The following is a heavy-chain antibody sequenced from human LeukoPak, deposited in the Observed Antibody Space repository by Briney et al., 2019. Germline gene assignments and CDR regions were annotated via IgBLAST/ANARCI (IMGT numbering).Heavy chain of an antibody. Sequence: ASVKVSCKASGYDFITYGFSWVRQAPGQGLEWMGWINPYHGKTKYAQKLQGRVTMTTDTSTSTAYMELRSLRSDDTAVYYCARRAGPSHSDSHAYYVYWGQGTLVTVSS. D-gene: IGHD3-22*01. CDR2: INPYHGKT. CDR3: ARRAGPSHSDSHAYYVY. V-gene: IGHV1-18*01. J-gene: IGHJ4*02. CDR1: GYDFITYG.